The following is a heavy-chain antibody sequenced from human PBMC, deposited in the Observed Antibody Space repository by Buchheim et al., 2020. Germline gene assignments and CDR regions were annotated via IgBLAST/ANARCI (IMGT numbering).Heavy chain of an antibody. Sequence: EVQLLESGGGLVQPGGSLRLSCAASGFTFSSYAMSWVRQAPGKGLEWVSAISGSGGSTYSADSVKGRFTISRDNSKNKLYLQMNSMRAEDTAVYYCAKDRSGRLWFGENLASPWGQGTL. CDR1: GFTFSSYA. CDR2: ISGSGGST. J-gene: IGHJ5*02. D-gene: IGHD3-10*01. V-gene: IGHV3-23*01. CDR3: AKDRSGRLWFGENLASP.